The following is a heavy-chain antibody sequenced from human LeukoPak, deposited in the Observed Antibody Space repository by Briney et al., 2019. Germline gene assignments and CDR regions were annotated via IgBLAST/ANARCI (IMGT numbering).Heavy chain of an antibody. Sequence: PGGSLRLSCAASGFTFSSYWMSWVRQAPGKGLEWVANIKQDRSEKYYVDSVKGRFTISRDNAKNSLYLQMNSLRAEDTAVYYCARDEEDIVVKPAAHSRFYYYYMDVWGKGTTVTVSS. CDR3: ARDEEDIVVKPAAHSRFYYYYMDV. D-gene: IGHD2-2*01. CDR2: IKQDRSEK. V-gene: IGHV3-7*01. J-gene: IGHJ6*03. CDR1: GFTFSSYW.